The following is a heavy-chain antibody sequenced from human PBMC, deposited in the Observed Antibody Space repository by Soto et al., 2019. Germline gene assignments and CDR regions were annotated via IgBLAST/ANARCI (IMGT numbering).Heavy chain of an antibody. CDR3: AKAIERVATITGSSH. CDR2: ISYDGSNK. Sequence: PXXSMRLSFAASGFTFSSYGMHWVLQAPGKGLEWVAVISYDGSNKYYADSVKGRFTISRDNSKNTLYLQMNSLRAEDTAVYYCAKAIERVATITGSSHWGQGTLVTVSS. CDR1: GFTFSSYG. D-gene: IGHD5-12*01. V-gene: IGHV3-30*18. J-gene: IGHJ4*02.